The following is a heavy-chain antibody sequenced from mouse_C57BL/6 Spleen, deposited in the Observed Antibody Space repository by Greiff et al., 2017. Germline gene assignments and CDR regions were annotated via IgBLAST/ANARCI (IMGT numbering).Heavy chain of an antibody. CDR3: ARSWVFGY. J-gene: IGHJ2*01. CDR2: IYPGDGDT. Sequence: QVQLQQSGAELVKPGASVKISCKASGYAFSSYWMNWVKQRPGKGLEWIGQIYPGDGDTNYNGKFKGKDTLTADKSSSTDYMQLSSLTSEDCADYFCARSWVFGYWGQGTTLTVSS. V-gene: IGHV1-80*01. D-gene: IGHD4-1*01. CDR1: GYAFSSYW.